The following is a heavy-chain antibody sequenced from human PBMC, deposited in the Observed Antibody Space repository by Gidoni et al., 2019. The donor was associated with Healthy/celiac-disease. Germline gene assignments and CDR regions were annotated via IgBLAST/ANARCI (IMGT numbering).Heavy chain of an antibody. V-gene: IGHV3-33*01. Sequence: SYGMHWVRQAPGKGLEWVAVIWYAGSNKYYADSVKGRFTISRDNYKNTLYLQMKSVRAEDTAVYYCERVKGIWGRCAFDIWGQGTMVTVSS. CDR1: SYG. CDR3: ERVKGIWGRCAFDI. J-gene: IGHJ3*02. CDR2: IWYAGSNK. D-gene: IGHD3-16*01.